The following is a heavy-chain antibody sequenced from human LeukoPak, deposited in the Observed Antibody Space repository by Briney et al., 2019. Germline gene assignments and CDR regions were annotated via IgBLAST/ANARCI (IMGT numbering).Heavy chain of an antibody. CDR3: ARGNSGYSGYDLDY. D-gene: IGHD5-12*01. CDR2: IYHSGST. Sequence: PSETLSLTCTVSGGSISSGGYSWSWIRQPPGKGLEWIGYIYHSGSTYYNPSLKSRVTISVDRSKNQLSLKLSSVTAADTAVYYCARGNSGYSGYDLDYWGQGTLVTVSS. CDR1: GGSISSGGYS. V-gene: IGHV4-30-2*01. J-gene: IGHJ4*02.